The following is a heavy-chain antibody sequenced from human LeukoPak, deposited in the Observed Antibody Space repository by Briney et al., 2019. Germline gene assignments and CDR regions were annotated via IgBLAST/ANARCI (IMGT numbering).Heavy chain of an antibody. CDR3: AKYAPPTTVVTRYFDY. V-gene: IGHV3-23*01. J-gene: IGHJ4*02. CDR2: IGRGGGDI. CDR1: GFTFSNYA. Sequence: GGSLRLSCAASGFTFSNYAMTWVRRAPGKGLEWISVIGRGGGDIQYADSVKGRFTISRDNSKNTLYLQMNSLRAEDTAVYYCAKYAPPTTVVTRYFDYWGQGILVTVS. D-gene: IGHD4-23*01.